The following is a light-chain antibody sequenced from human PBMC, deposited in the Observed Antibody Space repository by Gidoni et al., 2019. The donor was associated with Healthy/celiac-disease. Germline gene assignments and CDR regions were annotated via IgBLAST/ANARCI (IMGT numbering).Light chain of an antibody. V-gene: IGKV4-1*01. CDR2: WAS. J-gene: IGKJ1*01. CDR1: QSVLYSTNNKNY. CDR3: QQYYSTPGWT. Sequence: DILMTQSPDSLAVSLGERAPINCKSSQSVLYSTNNKNYLAWYQQKPGQPPKLLIYWASTRESGVPDRFSGSGSGTDFTLTISSLQAEDVAVYYCQQYYSTPGWTFGQGTKVEIK.